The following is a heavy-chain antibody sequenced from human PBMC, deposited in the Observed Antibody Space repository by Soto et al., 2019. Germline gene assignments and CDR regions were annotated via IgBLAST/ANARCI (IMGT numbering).Heavy chain of an antibody. D-gene: IGHD1-26*01. J-gene: IGHJ4*02. CDR1: AFTFSSDA. Sequence: QVRLVESGGGVVQPGKSLRLSCAASAFTFSSDAMHWVRQAPGKGLEWVAVISNDGSRQFYADFVRGRFTISRDNSKNTLFLQMNSLRAEDTAVYYCARDEGVGATSGLPPGYDSWGQGTLVTVSS. CDR2: ISNDGSRQ. V-gene: IGHV3-30*03. CDR3: ARDEGVGATSGLPPGYDS.